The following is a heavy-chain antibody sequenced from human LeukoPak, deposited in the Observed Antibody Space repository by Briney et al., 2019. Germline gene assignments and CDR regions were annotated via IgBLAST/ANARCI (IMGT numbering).Heavy chain of an antibody. CDR2: IYYSGST. CDR1: GGSISSYY. D-gene: IGHD3-3*01. J-gene: IGHJ5*02. V-gene: IGHV4-59*01. Sequence: PSETLSLTCTVSGGSISSYYWSWIRQPPGKGLEWIGYIYYSGSTNYNPSLKSRVTISVDTSKNQFSLKLSSVTAADTAVYYCAREDDHNWFDPWGQGTLVTVSS. CDR3: AREDDHNWFDP.